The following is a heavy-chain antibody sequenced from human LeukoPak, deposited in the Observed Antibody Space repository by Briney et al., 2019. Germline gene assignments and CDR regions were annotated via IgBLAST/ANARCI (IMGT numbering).Heavy chain of an antibody. CDR3: ARDCSSTSCYGSVDY. V-gene: IGHV3-53*01. Sequence: GGSLRLSCAASGFTVSSNYMTWVRQAPGKGLEWVSVIYRSGSTFYSDSVKGRFTISRDNAKNSLYLQMNSLRAEDTALYYCARDCSSTSCYGSVDYWGQGTLVTVSS. J-gene: IGHJ4*02. D-gene: IGHD2-2*01. CDR1: GFTVSSNY. CDR2: IYRSGST.